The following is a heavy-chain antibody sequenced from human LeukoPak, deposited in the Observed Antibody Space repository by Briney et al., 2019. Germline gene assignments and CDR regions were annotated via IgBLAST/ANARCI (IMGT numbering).Heavy chain of an antibody. Sequence: QPGGSLRLSCAASGFTFSSYGMHWVRQAPGKGLEWVAVISFDGSIKYYADSVKGRFTISRDNSKNTLYLQMNSLRTEDTAVYYCAKNGDRGAYCTGGTCYPHLYYYMDVWGKGTTVTI. V-gene: IGHV3-30*18. CDR2: ISFDGSIK. CDR1: GFTFSSYG. J-gene: IGHJ6*03. CDR3: AKNGDRGAYCTGGTCYPHLYYYMDV. D-gene: IGHD2-15*01.